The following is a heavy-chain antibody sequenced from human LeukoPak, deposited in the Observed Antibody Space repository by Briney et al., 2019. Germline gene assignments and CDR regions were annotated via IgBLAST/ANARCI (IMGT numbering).Heavy chain of an antibody. D-gene: IGHD3-3*01. Sequence: GGSLRLSCAASGFTFSSYSMNWVRQARGKGLEWDSYISSSSSTIYYADSVKVRFTISRDNAKNSLYLRMNSLRAEDTAVYYCAGSPLYDFWSGYSYFDYWGQGTLVTVSS. CDR3: AGSPLYDFWSGYSYFDY. V-gene: IGHV3-48*01. CDR2: ISSSSSTI. CDR1: GFTFSSYS. J-gene: IGHJ4*02.